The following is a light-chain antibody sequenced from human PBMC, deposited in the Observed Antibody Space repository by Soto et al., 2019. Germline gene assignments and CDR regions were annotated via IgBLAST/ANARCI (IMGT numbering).Light chain of an antibody. CDR1: QSVSSR. J-gene: IGKJ1*01. CDR2: GAS. CDR3: QQYGSSAWT. V-gene: IGKV3-20*01. Sequence: EVVMTQSPATLSVSPGERATLSCRASQSVSSRLAWYQQKPGQAPRLLIYGASSRATGIPDRFSGSGSGTDFTLTISRLEPEDFAVFYCQQYGSSAWTFGQGSKVDI.